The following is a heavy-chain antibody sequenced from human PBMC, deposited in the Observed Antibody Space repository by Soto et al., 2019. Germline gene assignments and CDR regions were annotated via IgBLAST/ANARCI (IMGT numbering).Heavy chain of an antibody. Sequence: GASVKVSCKASGYTFTSYGISWVRQAPGQGLEWMGWISAYNGNTNYAQKLQGRVTTTTDTSTSTAYMELRSLRSEDTAVYYCARSIVVVTALDYWGQGTLVTVSS. CDR3: ARSIVVVTALDY. V-gene: IGHV1-18*01. D-gene: IGHD2-21*02. CDR1: GYTFTSYG. J-gene: IGHJ4*02. CDR2: ISAYNGNT.